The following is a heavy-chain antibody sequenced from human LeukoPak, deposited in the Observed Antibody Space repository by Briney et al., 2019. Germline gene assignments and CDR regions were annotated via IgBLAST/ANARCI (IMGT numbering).Heavy chain of an antibody. CDR1: GFTFSSYA. CDR2: IGGSGGRT. CDR3: ASRTTSAPFAS. J-gene: IGHJ4*02. V-gene: IGHV3-23*01. D-gene: IGHD1-1*01. Sequence: GGSLRLSCAASGFTFSSYAMSWVRQAPGKGLEWVSVIGGSGGRTYYADSVKGRFTISRDNSKNTLYLQMNSLRTEDTAVYYCASRTTSAPFASWGQGALVTVSS.